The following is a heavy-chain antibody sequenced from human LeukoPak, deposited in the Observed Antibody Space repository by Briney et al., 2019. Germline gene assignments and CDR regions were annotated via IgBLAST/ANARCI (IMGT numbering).Heavy chain of an antibody. CDR1: GGSISSSSYY. D-gene: IGHD6-19*01. J-gene: IGHJ4*02. CDR2: IYYSGST. CDR3: ARGGYSSGWDYDY. V-gene: IGHV4-39*07. Sequence: PSETLSLTCTVSGGSISSSSYYWGWIRQPPGKGLEWIGSIYYSGSTYYNPSLKSRVTISVDTSKNQFSLKLSSVTAADTAVYYCARGGYSSGWDYDYWGQGTLVTVSS.